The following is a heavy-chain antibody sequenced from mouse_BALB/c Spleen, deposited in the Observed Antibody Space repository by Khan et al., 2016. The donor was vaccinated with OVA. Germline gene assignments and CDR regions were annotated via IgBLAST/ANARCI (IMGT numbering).Heavy chain of an antibody. D-gene: IGHD1-1*01. Sequence: QVQLQQSGADLMKPGASVKISCKVAGYTFSSYWIEWIKQRPGHGLEWIGEILPGSGSTNCNEKFKGKATFTADTSSNTAYMQLSSLTSEDSAVYYCARVNPGNRNYFDYWGQGTTLTVSS. CDR2: ILPGSGST. CDR3: ARVNPGNRNYFDY. V-gene: IGHV1-9*01. J-gene: IGHJ2*01. CDR1: GYTFSSYW.